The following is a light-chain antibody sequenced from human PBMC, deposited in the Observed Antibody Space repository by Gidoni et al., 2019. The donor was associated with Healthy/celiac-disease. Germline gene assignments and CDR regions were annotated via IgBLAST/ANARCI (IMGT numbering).Light chain of an antibody. CDR3: QQYNSYGT. CDR2: KAS. J-gene: IGKJ1*01. CDR1: QSISSW. V-gene: IGKV1-5*03. Sequence: DIQMTQSPPTLSASVGDRVTITCRASQSISSWLAWYQQKPGKAPKLLIYKASSLESGVPSRFSGSGSGTEFTLTISSLQPDDFATYYCQQYNSYGTFGQGTKVEIK.